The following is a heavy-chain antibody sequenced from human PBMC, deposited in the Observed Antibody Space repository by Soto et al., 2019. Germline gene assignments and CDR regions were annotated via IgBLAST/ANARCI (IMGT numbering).Heavy chain of an antibody. V-gene: IGHV3-23*01. CDR3: ARPVCCAVVWYYGL. D-gene: IGHD2-21*01. J-gene: IGHJ2*01. CDR2: ISGRGGST. Sequence: EEQLLESGGGVVQRGGSLRLSCAASGFIFNNYAMTWVRQAPGKGLEWVSRISGRGGSTYYADSVKGRLTMSRDNSKNTLDLQMNSLSAEDTAMYAYARPVCCAVVWYYGLWGRGT. CDR1: GFIFNNYA.